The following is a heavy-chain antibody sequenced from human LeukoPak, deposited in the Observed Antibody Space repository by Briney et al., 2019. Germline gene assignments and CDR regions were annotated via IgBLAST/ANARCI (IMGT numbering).Heavy chain of an antibody. CDR1: GYTFTSYG. D-gene: IGHD4-23*01. CDR3: ARDRLLEFTYGGNAFDI. Sequence: GASVKVSCKASGYTFTSYGISWVRQAPGQGLEWMGWISAYNGNTNYAQKLQGRVTMTTDTSTSTAYMELRSLRSDDTAVYYCARDRLLEFTYGGNAFDIWGQGTMVTVSS. J-gene: IGHJ3*02. V-gene: IGHV1-18*01. CDR2: ISAYNGNT.